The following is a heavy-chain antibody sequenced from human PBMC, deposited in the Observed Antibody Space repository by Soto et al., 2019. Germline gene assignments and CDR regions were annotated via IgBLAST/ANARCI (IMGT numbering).Heavy chain of an antibody. CDR3: ARHRFNYYDDTVYYYFDY. D-gene: IGHD3-22*01. Sequence: ASVKVSCKASGYSFTSYGISWVRQAPGQGPEWMGWISGHNGNTNHPQSLQGRVTMTTDTSRNTAYMELRSLRSDDTAVYYCARHRFNYYDDTVYYYFDYWGQGALVTVSS. V-gene: IGHV1-18*04. CDR2: ISGHNGNT. CDR1: GYSFTSYG. J-gene: IGHJ4*02.